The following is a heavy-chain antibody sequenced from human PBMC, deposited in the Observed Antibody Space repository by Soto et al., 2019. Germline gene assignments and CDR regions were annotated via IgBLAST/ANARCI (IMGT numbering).Heavy chain of an antibody. V-gene: IGHV4-38-2*02. CDR2: IYHSGNT. CDR3: ARDPLPYTGHAYSWFDP. D-gene: IGHD3-16*01. CDR1: GYSISSSYY. J-gene: IGHJ5*02. Sequence: SETLSLTCAVSGYSISSSYYWGWIRQPPGKGLEWIGSIYHSGNTYYNPSLKSRVTISVDTSKNQFSLKLSSVTAADTAVFYCARDPLPYTGHAYSWFDPWGQGILVTVSS.